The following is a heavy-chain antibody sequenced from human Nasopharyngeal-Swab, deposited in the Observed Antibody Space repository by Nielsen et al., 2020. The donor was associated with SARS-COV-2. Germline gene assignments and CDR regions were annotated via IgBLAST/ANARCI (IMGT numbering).Heavy chain of an antibody. CDR1: GLTFSSYG. D-gene: IGHD6-13*01. CDR2: ISYEGSNE. J-gene: IGHJ6*02. CDR3: AKDLGSSWPNSDYYYGMDV. Sequence: GGSLRLSCAASGLTFSSYGMHWVRQAPGKGLEWVAVISYEGSNEYYADSVKGRFTISRDHSKKTLHLQMNSLRAEDTAVYYCAKDLGSSWPNSDYYYGMDVWGQGTTVTVSS. V-gene: IGHV3-30*18.